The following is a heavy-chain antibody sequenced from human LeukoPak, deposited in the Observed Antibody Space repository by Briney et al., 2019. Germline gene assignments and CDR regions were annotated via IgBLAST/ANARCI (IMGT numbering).Heavy chain of an antibody. Sequence: GGSLRLSCAASGFTFDDYAMHWVRQAPGKGLEWVSGISWNSGSIGNADSVKGRFTISRDNAKNSLYLQMNSLRAEDTALYYCAKGNSPSIAAAIGTHWFDPWGQGTLVTVSS. V-gene: IGHV3-9*01. J-gene: IGHJ5*02. CDR2: ISWNSGSI. D-gene: IGHD6-13*01. CDR3: AKGNSPSIAAAIGTHWFDP. CDR1: GFTFDDYA.